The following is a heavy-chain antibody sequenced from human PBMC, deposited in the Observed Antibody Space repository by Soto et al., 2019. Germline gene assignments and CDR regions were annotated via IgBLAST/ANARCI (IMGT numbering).Heavy chain of an antibody. V-gene: IGHV3-30-3*01. J-gene: IGHJ6*02. CDR1: GFTFSSYA. D-gene: IGHD3-10*01. CDR2: ISYDGSNK. Sequence: QVQLVESGGGVVQPGRSLRLSCAASGFTFSSYAMHWVRQAPGKGLEWVAVISYDGSNKYYADSVKGRFTISRDNSKNTLYLQMNSLRAEDTAVYYCARYVMVRGVIKIFYYYYGMDVWGQGTTVTVSS. CDR3: ARYVMVRGVIKIFYYYYGMDV.